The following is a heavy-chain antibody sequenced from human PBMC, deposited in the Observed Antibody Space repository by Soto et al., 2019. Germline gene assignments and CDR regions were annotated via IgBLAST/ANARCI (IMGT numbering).Heavy chain of an antibody. D-gene: IGHD2-8*01. Sequence: SETLSLTCTVSGGSISSGGYYWSWIRQHPGKGLEWIGYIYYSGSTYYNPSLKSRVTISVDTSKNQFSLKLSSVTAADTAVYYCARVPNDYDYYYYMDVWGKGTTVTVSS. CDR3: ARVPNDYDYYYYMDV. J-gene: IGHJ6*03. CDR2: IYYSGST. CDR1: GGSISSGGYY. V-gene: IGHV4-31*03.